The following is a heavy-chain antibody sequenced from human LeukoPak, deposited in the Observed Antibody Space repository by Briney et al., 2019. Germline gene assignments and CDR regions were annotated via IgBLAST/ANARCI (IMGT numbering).Heavy chain of an antibody. V-gene: IGHV3-30*04. J-gene: IGHJ4*02. Sequence: PGRSLRLSCAASGFTFSSYAMHWVRQAPGKGLEWVAVISYDGSNKYYADSVKGRFTISRDNSKNTLYLQMNSLRAEDTAVYYCAKDSRAAAWDDYWGQGTLVTVSS. CDR3: AKDSRAAAWDDY. CDR1: GFTFSSYA. CDR2: ISYDGSNK. D-gene: IGHD6-13*01.